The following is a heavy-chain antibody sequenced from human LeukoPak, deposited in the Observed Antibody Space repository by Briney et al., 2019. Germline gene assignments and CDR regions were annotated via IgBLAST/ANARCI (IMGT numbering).Heavy chain of an antibody. V-gene: IGHV3-23*03. Sequence: GGSLRLSCAASGFTFAGYAMSWVRQAPGKGLEWVSVIYSDGGTFYSDSVKGRFTISRDYSKSTLYLQMNSLRADDTAVYYCARDSNGPAFWGQGTLVTVSS. CDR2: IYSDGGT. J-gene: IGHJ4*02. CDR1: GFTFAGYA. CDR3: ARDSNGPAF. D-gene: IGHD6-19*01.